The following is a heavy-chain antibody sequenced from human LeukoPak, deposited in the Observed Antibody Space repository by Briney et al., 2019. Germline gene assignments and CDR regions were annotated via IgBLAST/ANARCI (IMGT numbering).Heavy chain of an antibody. CDR1: GFTFSSYA. CDR2: ISYDGSNK. V-gene: IGHV3-30*04. CDR3: ARVDSRNGMDV. J-gene: IGHJ6*02. Sequence: GGSLRLSCAASGFTFSSYAMRWVRQAPGKGLEWVAVISYDGSNKYYADSVKGRFTISRDNSKNTLYLQMNSLRAEDTAVYYCARVDSRNGMDVWGQGTTVTVSS. D-gene: IGHD3-22*01.